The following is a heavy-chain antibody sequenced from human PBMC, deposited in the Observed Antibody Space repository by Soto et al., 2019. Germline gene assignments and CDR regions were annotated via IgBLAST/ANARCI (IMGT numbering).Heavy chain of an antibody. CDR2: IYYSGST. J-gene: IGHJ3*02. CDR1: GGSISSSSYY. Sequence: SETLSLTCTVSGGSISSSSYYWGWIRQPPGKGLEWIGSIYYSGSTCYNPSLKSRVTISVDTSKNQFSLKLSSVTAADTAVYYCARPDTAMFFDIWGQGTMVTVSS. CDR3: ARPDTAMFFDI. V-gene: IGHV4-39*01. D-gene: IGHD5-18*01.